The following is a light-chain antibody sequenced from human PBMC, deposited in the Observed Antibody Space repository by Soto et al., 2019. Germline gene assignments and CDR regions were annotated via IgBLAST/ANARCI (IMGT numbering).Light chain of an antibody. J-gene: IGKJ4*01. CDR2: LGS. CDR3: MQALQTPH. Sequence: DIVMTQSPLSLPVTPGEPASISCRSSQSLLHSNGCNYLDWYLQKPGQSPQLLIYLGSNRASGVPDRFSGSGSGTDFTLKISRVEAEDVGVYYCMQALQTPHFGGGTKVEIK. V-gene: IGKV2-28*01. CDR1: QSLLHSNGCNY.